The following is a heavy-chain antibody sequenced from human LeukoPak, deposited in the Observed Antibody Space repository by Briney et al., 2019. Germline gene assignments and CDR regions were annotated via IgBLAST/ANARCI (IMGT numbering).Heavy chain of an antibody. Sequence: GGSLRLSCAASGFTFDRFTIHWVRQTPGKGLEWVSLINRRGHTFYADSVKGRFTISRDNSRNSVFLQMNSLRPEDTALYHCAKGHGQLVRYYFDYWGQGTLVTVSS. CDR1: GFTFDRFT. CDR3: AKGHGQLVRYYFDY. D-gene: IGHD6-6*01. J-gene: IGHJ4*02. V-gene: IGHV3-43*01. CDR2: INRRGHT.